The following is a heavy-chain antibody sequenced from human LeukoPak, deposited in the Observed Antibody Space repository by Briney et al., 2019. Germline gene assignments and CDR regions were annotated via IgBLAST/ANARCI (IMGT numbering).Heavy chain of an antibody. CDR2: IKQDGKTK. CDR3: ARDPYYDGPSFGAFDF. Sequence: PGGSLRLSCAASGFMFSGSVMSWVRQAPGQGLEWVANIKQDGKTKDYLDSVKARFTIFRDNVQNSLYLEMNNLGAEDTAVYYCARDPYYDGPSFGAFDFWGHGTVVTVSS. J-gene: IGHJ3*01. D-gene: IGHD3-22*01. V-gene: IGHV3-7*01. CDR1: GFMFSGSV.